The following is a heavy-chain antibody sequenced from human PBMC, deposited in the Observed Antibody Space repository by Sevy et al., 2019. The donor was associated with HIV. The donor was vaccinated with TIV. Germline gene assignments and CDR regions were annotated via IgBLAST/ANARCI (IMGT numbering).Heavy chain of an antibody. Sequence: GGSLRLSCVASRSSFSSYWMTWVRQAPGKGLEWVSSIKKDGSEKYYVDSVKGRLTISRDNAKNSLSLQMKSLRGEDTAVYFCARGHYGMDVWGQGTTVTVSS. V-gene: IGHV3-7*01. J-gene: IGHJ6*02. CDR3: ARGHYGMDV. CDR2: IKKDGSEK. CDR1: RSSFSSYW.